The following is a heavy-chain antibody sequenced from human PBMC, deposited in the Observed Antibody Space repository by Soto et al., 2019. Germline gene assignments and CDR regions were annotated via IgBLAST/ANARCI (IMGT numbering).Heavy chain of an antibody. Sequence: SETLSLTCTVSGGSISSYYWSWIRQPPGKGLEWIGYIYYSGSTNYSPSLKSRVTISVDTSKNQFSLKLSSVTAADTAVYYCARVEMVATITKYYYGMDVWGQGTTVTVSS. CDR3: ARVEMVATITKYYYGMDV. CDR2: IYYSGST. CDR1: GGSISSYY. D-gene: IGHD5-12*01. V-gene: IGHV4-59*01. J-gene: IGHJ6*02.